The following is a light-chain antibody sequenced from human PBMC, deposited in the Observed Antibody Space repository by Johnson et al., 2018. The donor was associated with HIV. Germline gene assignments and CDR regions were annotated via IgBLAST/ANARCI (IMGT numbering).Light chain of an antibody. CDR3: GTWDSSLSAYV. CDR1: SSNIGNNY. V-gene: IGLV1-51*02. Sequence: QSVLTQPPSVSAAPGQKVTISCSGSSSNIGNNYVSWYQQLPGTAPKLLIYENNKRPSGIPDRFSGSKSGTSATLGITGLQTGGEADYYCGTWDSSLSAYVFGTGTKVTV. J-gene: IGLJ1*01. CDR2: ENN.